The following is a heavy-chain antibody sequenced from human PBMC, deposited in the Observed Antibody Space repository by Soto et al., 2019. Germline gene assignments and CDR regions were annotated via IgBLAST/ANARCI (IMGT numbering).Heavy chain of an antibody. CDR3: VPGGYYDFWSGYFNY. V-gene: IGHV3-64D*06. Sequence: QPGGSLRLSCSASGFTFSSYAMHWVRQAPGKGLEYVSAISSNGGSTYYADSVKGRFTISRDNSKNTLYLQMSSLRAEDTAVYYCVPGGYYDFWSGYFNYWGQGTLVTVSS. CDR1: GFTFSSYA. D-gene: IGHD3-3*01. CDR2: ISSNGGST. J-gene: IGHJ4*02.